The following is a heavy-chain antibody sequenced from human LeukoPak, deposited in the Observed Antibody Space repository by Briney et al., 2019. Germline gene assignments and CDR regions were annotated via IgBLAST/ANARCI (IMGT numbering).Heavy chain of an antibody. J-gene: IGHJ6*03. CDR1: GFTFSDYY. CDR3: AREEWGVGDYYYYMDV. CDR2: ISSSGSTI. Sequence: GGSLRLSCAASGFTFSDYYMSWLRQAPGKGLEWVSYISSSGSTIYYADSVKGRFTISRDNAKNSLYLQMNSLRAEDTAVYYCAREEWGVGDYYYYMDVWGKGTTVTVSS. D-gene: IGHD3-10*01. V-gene: IGHV3-11*04.